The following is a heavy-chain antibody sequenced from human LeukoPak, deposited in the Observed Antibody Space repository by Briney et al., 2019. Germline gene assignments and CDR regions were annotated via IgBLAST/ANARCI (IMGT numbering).Heavy chain of an antibody. J-gene: IGHJ5*02. V-gene: IGHV3-21*01. Sequence: GGSLRLSCAASGFSFSSYSMNWVRQAPGKGLEGVSYINSDSIWIYYADSVRGRFTISRDNTRNSLYLQMNSLRVEDTAVYYCARDAGGRTQREGWFDPWGQGTLVTVSS. CDR1: GFSFSSYS. CDR2: INSDSIWI. CDR3: ARDAGGRTQREGWFDP. D-gene: IGHD1-26*01.